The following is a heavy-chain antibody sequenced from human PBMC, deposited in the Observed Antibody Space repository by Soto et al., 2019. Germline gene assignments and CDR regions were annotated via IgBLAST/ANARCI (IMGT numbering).Heavy chain of an antibody. CDR2: IVVISNTA. Sequence: QVVLLQSGAEVKEPGSSVRVSCKVSGSTFNNFAFSWVRQAPGHGPEWMGGIVVISNTADHSQRFQYRVTITADTSTNTLYMELGSLTFEDTAVYYCARAIKRWEVNYYFDYWGQGTLVTVSS. CDR1: GSTFNNFA. J-gene: IGHJ4*02. D-gene: IGHD1-26*01. V-gene: IGHV1-69*06. CDR3: ARAIKRWEVNYYFDY.